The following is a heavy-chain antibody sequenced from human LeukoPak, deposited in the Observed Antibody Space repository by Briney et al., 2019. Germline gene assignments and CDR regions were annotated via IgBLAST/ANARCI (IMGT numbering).Heavy chain of an antibody. CDR3: ARVYFDWLSYDGYYFDY. D-gene: IGHD3-9*01. Sequence: NPSETLSLTCTVSGGSISSSSYYWGWIRQPPGKGLEWIGSIYYSGSTYYNPSLKSRVTISVDTSKNQFSLKLSSVTAADTAVYYCARVYFDWLSYDGYYFDYWGQGTLVTVSS. CDR1: GGSISSSSYY. CDR2: IYYSGST. V-gene: IGHV4-39*07. J-gene: IGHJ4*02.